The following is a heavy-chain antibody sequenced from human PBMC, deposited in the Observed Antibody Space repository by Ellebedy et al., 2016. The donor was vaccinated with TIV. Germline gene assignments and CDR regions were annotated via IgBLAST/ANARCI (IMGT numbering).Heavy chain of an antibody. CDR3: AREIFGSGSYPLDY. Sequence: ASVKVSCXTSGYTFNAYHIHWVRQAPGQGLEWLGIINPGGGGTTYAQKFQGRVTMTMKTSVSTAYMELNSLTSEDTAVYYCAREIFGSGSYPLDYWGQGTPVTVSS. CDR2: INPGGGGT. V-gene: IGHV1-46*02. D-gene: IGHD3-10*01. CDR1: GYTFNAYH. J-gene: IGHJ4*02.